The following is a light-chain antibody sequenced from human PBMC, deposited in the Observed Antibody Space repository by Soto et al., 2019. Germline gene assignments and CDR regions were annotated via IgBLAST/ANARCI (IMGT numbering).Light chain of an antibody. V-gene: IGLV2-8*01. CDR2: EVS. Sequence: QSALTQPPSASGSPGQSVTISCTGTSSDVGSYDYVSWYQQHPGKAPKLMIYEVSKRPSGVPDRFSGSKSGNTASLTVSGLKAESEADYYCSSSAGSNNWGLFGGGTKLTVL. CDR3: SSSAGSNNWGL. CDR1: SSDVGSYDY. J-gene: IGLJ3*02.